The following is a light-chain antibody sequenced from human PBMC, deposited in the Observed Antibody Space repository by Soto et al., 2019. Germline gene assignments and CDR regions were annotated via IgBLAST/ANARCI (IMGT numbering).Light chain of an antibody. CDR3: SSYTSSSTYV. Sequence: QSALAQPSSVSGAPGQSIPLPCPGTNNDVGGYNYVSWYQQYPGKAPRLVISDVSNRPSGVSNRFSGSKSGNSASLTISGLQAEDEADYYCSSYTSSSTYVFGTGTKVTVL. J-gene: IGLJ1*01. CDR1: NNDVGGYNY. CDR2: DVS. V-gene: IGLV2-14*01.